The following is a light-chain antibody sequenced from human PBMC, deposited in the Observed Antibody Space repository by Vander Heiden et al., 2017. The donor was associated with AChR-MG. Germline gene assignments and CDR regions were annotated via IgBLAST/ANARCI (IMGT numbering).Light chain of an antibody. J-gene: IGLJ3*02. CDR3: SSYTTSKTRV. CDR1: SNNVGRYNH. Sequence: QSALTQPASVSGSPAQSITISCTGTSNNVGRYNHVSPYQQVPGKAPKLIIYDDTDRPSGVSHRFSGSKSDNTASLTISGLHTEDEADYYCSSYTTSKTRVFGGGTKLTVL. CDR2: DDT. V-gene: IGLV2-14*03.